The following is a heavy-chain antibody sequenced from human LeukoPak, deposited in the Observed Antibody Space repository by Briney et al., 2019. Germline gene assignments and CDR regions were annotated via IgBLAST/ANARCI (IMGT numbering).Heavy chain of an antibody. CDR2: IFGSGGSA. J-gene: IGHJ4*02. Sequence: TGGSLRLSCTASGFAFNNYAMYWVRQAPGKGLEWVSGIFGSGGSAHYAESVQGRFTISRGNSKNTVYLQMNNLRAEDTAVYCGKTTTGYSSGRYPAWPVDYWGQGTLVTVSS. V-gene: IGHV3-23*01. CDR1: GFAFNNYA. D-gene: IGHD6-19*01. CDR3: GKTTTGYSSGRYPAWPVDY.